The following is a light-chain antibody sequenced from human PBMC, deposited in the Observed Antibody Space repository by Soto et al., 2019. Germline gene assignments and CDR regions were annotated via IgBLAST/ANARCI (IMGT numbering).Light chain of an antibody. CDR1: QGIDSN. V-gene: IGKV1-9*01. J-gene: IGKJ2*01. CDR2: AAF. CDR3: QQLNTYPRT. Sequence: DIPLTQSPSFLSASVGDRVIITCRASQGIDSNLAWYQQKPGQAPKLLIYAAFSLQSEVPSRFSGSGSGTEFTLTITSLQPEDFATYYCQQLNTYPRTFGQGTKLDIK.